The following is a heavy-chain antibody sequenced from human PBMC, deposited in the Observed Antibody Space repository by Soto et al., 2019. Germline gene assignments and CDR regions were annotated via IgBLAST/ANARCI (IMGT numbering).Heavy chain of an antibody. CDR2: INHSGST. J-gene: IGHJ5*02. CDR3: ASCFFD. V-gene: IGHV4-34*01. Sequence: WFRQPPGKGVGWIGEINHSGSTNYNPSLKSRVTLPVDTSKNQFSLQLRSVTAADTAVYYCASCFFD.